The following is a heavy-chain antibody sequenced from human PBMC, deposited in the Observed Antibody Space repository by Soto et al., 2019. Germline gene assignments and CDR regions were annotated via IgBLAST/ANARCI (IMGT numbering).Heavy chain of an antibody. CDR3: ASSEQPIQLWLRAFDI. CDR1: GYTFTSYG. D-gene: IGHD5-18*01. CDR2: ISAYNGNT. V-gene: IGHV1-18*01. Sequence: QVQLVQSGAEVKKPGASVKVSCKASGYTFTSYGISWVRQAPGQGLEWMGWISAYNGNTNYAQKLQGRVTMTTDTSTSTAYMELRSLRSDDTAVYYCASSEQPIQLWLRAFDIWGQGTMVTVSS. J-gene: IGHJ3*02.